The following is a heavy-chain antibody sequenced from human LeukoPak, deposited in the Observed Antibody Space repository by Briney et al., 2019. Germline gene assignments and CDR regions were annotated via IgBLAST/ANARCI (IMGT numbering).Heavy chain of an antibody. CDR2: IKQDGSEK. Sequence: GGSLRLSCAASGFTFSSYSMNWVRQAPGKGLEWVANIKQDGSEKYYVDSVKGRFTISRDNAKNSLYLQMNSLRAEDTAVYYCARANVRQWLVYYYYYYMDVWGKGTTVTVSS. J-gene: IGHJ6*03. CDR3: ARANVRQWLVYYYYYYMDV. V-gene: IGHV3-7*03. D-gene: IGHD6-19*01. CDR1: GFTFSSYS.